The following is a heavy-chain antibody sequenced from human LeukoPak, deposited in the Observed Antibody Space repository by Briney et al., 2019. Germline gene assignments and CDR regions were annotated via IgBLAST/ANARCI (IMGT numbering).Heavy chain of an antibody. Sequence: SETLSLTCTVSGGSISSYYWSWIRQPPGKGLEWIAYIYYSGSTNYNPSLKSRVTISVDTSKNQFSLKLSSVTAADTAVHFCARHAYKYDRSFDYWGQGTLVTVSS. CDR3: ARHAYKYDRSFDY. CDR2: IYYSGST. J-gene: IGHJ4*02. D-gene: IGHD3-22*01. CDR1: GGSISSYY. V-gene: IGHV4-59*08.